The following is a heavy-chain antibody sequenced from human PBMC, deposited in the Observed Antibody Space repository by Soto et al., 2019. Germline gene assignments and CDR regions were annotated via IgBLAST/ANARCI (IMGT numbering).Heavy chain of an antibody. CDR1: GFTLSNAW. CDR2: IKSKTDGGTT. D-gene: IGHD3-10*01. J-gene: IGHJ4*02. V-gene: IGHV3-15*01. Sequence: GGSLRLSCAASGFTLSNAWMSWVRQAPGKGLEWVGRIKSKTDGGTTDYEAPVKGRFSISRYDSKNTLYLQMNSLKTQDTAVYYCTGSRGDYCGQVTLVTVSS. CDR3: TGSRGDY.